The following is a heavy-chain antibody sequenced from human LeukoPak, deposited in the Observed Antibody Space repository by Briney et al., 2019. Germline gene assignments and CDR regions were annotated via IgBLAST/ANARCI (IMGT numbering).Heavy chain of an antibody. Sequence: GGSLRLSCAASGFTSSSYSMNWVRQAPGKGLEWVSYISSSSSTIYYADSVKGRFTISRDNAKNSLYLQMNSLRAEDTAVYYCARGKEDYGDYVPFDYWGQGTLVTVSS. CDR2: ISSSSSTI. V-gene: IGHV3-48*01. CDR1: GFTSSSYS. J-gene: IGHJ4*02. CDR3: ARGKEDYGDYVPFDY. D-gene: IGHD4-17*01.